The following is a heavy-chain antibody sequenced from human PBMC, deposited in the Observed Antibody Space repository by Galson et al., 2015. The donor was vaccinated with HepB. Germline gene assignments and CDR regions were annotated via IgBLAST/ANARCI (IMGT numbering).Heavy chain of an antibody. D-gene: IGHD3-22*01. CDR1: GFTFSSYW. J-gene: IGHJ6*02. CDR3: ARRKYYYDSSGYFFGGSWDYYGMDV. CDR2: IKQDGSEK. Sequence: SLRLSCAASGFTFSSYWMSWVRQAPGKGLEWVANIKQDGSEKYYVDSVKGRFTISRDNAKNSLYLQMNSLRAEDTAVYYCARRKYYYDSSGYFFGGSWDYYGMDVWGQGTTVTVSS. V-gene: IGHV3-7*01.